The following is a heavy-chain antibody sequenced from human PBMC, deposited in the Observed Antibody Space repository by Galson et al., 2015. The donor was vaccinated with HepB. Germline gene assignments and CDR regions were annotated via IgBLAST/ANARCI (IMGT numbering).Heavy chain of an antibody. CDR3: AKDLHYYDSSGCPHY. Sequence: SLRLSCAASGFTFSSYGMHWVRQAPGKGLEWVAVISYDGSNKYYADSVKGRFTISRDNSKNTLYLQMNSLRAEDTAVYYCAKDLHYYDSSGCPHYWGRETLVTVSP. V-gene: IGHV3-30*18. CDR1: GFTFSSYG. D-gene: IGHD3-22*01. J-gene: IGHJ4*02. CDR2: ISYDGSNK.